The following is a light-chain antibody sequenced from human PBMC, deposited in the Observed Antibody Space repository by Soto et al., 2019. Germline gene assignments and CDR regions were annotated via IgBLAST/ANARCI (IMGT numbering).Light chain of an antibody. V-gene: IGKV1-39*01. J-gene: IGKJ4*01. CDR1: QSINKY. CDR2: TAS. CDR3: QQSDRVPLT. Sequence: DIQMTQSPSSLSASVGDRVTITCRASQSINKYLNWYQQKPGEAPKLLIYTASTLQSGVPSRFSGSGSGTDFSLNISSLQPEDFATYHCQQSDRVPLTFGGGPKVEIK.